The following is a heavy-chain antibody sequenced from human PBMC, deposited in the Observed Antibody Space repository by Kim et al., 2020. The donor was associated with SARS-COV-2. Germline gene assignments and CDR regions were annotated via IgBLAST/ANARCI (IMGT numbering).Heavy chain of an antibody. Sequence: ASVKVSCKASGYTFTSYYMHWVRQAPGQGLEWMGIINPSGGSTSYAQKFQGRVTMTRDTSTSTVYMELSSLRSEDTAVYYCARDANTVTTPFADYYYYYGMDVWGQGTTVTVSS. J-gene: IGHJ6*02. CDR3: ARDANTVTTPFADYYYYYGMDV. V-gene: IGHV1-46*01. D-gene: IGHD4-17*01. CDR2: INPSGGST. CDR1: GYTFTSYY.